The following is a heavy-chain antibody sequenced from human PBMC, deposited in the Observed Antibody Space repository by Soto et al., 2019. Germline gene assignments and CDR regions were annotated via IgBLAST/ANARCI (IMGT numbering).Heavy chain of an antibody. CDR1: GGSISSYY. J-gene: IGHJ5*02. CDR2: IYYSGST. D-gene: IGHD3-9*01. Sequence: PSETLSLTCTVSGGSISSYYWSWIRQPPGKGLEWIGYIYYSGSTNYNPSLKSRVTISVDTSKNQFSLKLSSVTAADTAVYYCARSGYYDILTGYPNWFDPWGQGTLVTVSS. CDR3: ARSGYYDILTGYPNWFDP. V-gene: IGHV4-59*08.